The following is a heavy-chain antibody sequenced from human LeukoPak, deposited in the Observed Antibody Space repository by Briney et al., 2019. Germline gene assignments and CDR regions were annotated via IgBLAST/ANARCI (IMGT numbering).Heavy chain of an antibody. CDR2: ISSNGGST. CDR1: GFTFSSYA. V-gene: IGHV3-64*01. Sequence: GGSLRLSCAASGFTFSSYAMHWVRQAPGKGLEYVSAISSNGGSTYYANSVKGRFTISRDNSKNTLYLQMGSLRAEDMAVYYCAGIGEIYYYGMDVWGQGTTVTVSS. CDR3: AGIGEIYYYGMDV. J-gene: IGHJ6*02.